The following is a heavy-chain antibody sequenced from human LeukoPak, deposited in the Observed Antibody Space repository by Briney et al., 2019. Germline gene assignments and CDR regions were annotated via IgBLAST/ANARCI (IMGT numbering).Heavy chain of an antibody. CDR1: GGSFRGYY. J-gene: IGHJ5*02. CDR3: ARGTIVVVPAATYYDFWSGYSWFDP. CDR2: INHSGST. D-gene: IGHD3-3*01. V-gene: IGHV4-34*01. Sequence: KPSETLSLTCAVYGGSFRGYYWSWIRQPPGKGLEWIGEINHSGSTNYDPSLKSRVTISVDTSKNQFSLKLSSVTAADTAVYYCARGTIVVVPAATYYDFWSGYSWFDPWGQGTLVTVSS.